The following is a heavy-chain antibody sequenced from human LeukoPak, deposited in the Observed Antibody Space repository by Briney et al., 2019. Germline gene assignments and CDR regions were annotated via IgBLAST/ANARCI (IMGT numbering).Heavy chain of an antibody. V-gene: IGHV1-2*02. J-gene: IGHJ5*02. CDR1: GYTFTGYY. CDR3: ARVAAAQRGWFDP. Sequence: ASVKVSCKASGYTFTGYYMHWVRQAPGQGLEWMGWINPNSGGTNYAQKFQGRVTMTRDTSISTDYMELSRLRSDDTAVYYCARVAAAQRGWFDPWGQGTLVTVSS. CDR2: INPNSGGT. D-gene: IGHD6-13*01.